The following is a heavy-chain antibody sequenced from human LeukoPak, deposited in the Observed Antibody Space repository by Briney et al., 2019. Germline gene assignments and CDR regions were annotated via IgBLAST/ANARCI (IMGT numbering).Heavy chain of an antibody. J-gene: IGHJ6*02. D-gene: IGHD3-22*01. Sequence: QTGGSLRLSCSASGLTFSRYGMHCVRQAPGKGLEYVSAIVSNGDSTYYADSVKGRFTISRDNAKNTLYLQMSSLGPDDTAVYYCVNPGWYYDSSGYSYYYGMDVWGQGTTVTVSS. V-gene: IGHV3-64D*09. CDR3: VNPGWYYDSSGYSYYYGMDV. CDR2: IVSNGDST. CDR1: GLTFSRYG.